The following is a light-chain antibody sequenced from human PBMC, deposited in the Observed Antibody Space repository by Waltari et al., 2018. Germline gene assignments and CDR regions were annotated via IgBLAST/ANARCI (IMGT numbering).Light chain of an antibody. V-gene: IGKV2-28*01. CDR1: QSLLHSSGYNY. CDR3: MQALQDLFT. J-gene: IGKJ3*01. Sequence: DIVMTQSPLSLSVTPGEPASISCRSSQSLLHSSGYNYWDWYLQKPGQSPQLLIYLGSNRASGVPDRFSGSGSGTDFILKISRVEAEDVGVYYCMQALQDLFTFGPGTKVDIK. CDR2: LGS.